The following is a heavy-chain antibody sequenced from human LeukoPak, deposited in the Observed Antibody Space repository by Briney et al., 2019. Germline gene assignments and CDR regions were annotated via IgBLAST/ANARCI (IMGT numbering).Heavy chain of an antibody. V-gene: IGHV3-74*01. CDR1: GFTISSYW. CDR2: INTYGTSA. D-gene: IGHD5-24*01. Sequence: GGSLRLSCEVSGFTISSYWMNWVRQVPGKGLAWVSHINTYGTSAIYADSVKGRFTISRDNAKNMLFLQMDSLRAEDTAVYYCARDNGYKFDYWGQGTLVTVSS. J-gene: IGHJ4*02. CDR3: ARDNGYKFDY.